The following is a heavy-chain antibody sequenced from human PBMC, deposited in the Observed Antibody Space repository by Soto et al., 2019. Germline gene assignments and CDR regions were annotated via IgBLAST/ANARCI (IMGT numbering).Heavy chain of an antibody. CDR3: ARVCSIPSCYFGFAP. CDR1: GFAFTSYG. CDR2: ISAYNGNT. J-gene: IGHJ5*02. Sequence: SVKVSCKASGFAFTSYGSCWVRQSPGQGLEWMGWISAYNGNTNYAQKLQGRVTMTTDTSTSTAYMELRSLRSADTAVYYCARVCSIPSCYFGFAPWGQGTLVTVSS. D-gene: IGHD2-2*01. V-gene: IGHV1-18*01.